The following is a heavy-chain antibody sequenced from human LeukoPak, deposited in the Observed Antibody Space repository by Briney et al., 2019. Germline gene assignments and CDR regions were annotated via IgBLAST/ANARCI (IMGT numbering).Heavy chain of an antibody. Sequence: GGSLRLSCAASGFTVSSNYMSWVRQAPGKGLEWVSVTYSGGTTYYADSVKDRLTISRDNSKNTLSLQLNSLRAEDTAVYYCARMGAGGSGPFDSWGQGTLVTVSS. D-gene: IGHD6-19*01. V-gene: IGHV3-66*01. CDR3: ARMGAGGSGPFDS. J-gene: IGHJ4*02. CDR2: TYSGGTT. CDR1: GFTVSSNY.